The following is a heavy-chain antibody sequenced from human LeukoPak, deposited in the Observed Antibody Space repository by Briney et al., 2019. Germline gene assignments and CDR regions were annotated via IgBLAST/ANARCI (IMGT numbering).Heavy chain of an antibody. Sequence: GGSLRLSCAASGFTFSSYWMYWVRQAPGKGLMWVSRCNSDGSGTTYVVSVKGRFTVSRDNAKNTLYLQMSSLRAEDTAVYYCATSSVWRGAFNIWGQGTMVTVSS. J-gene: IGHJ3*02. CDR1: GFTFSSYW. V-gene: IGHV3-74*01. CDR2: CNSDGSGT. D-gene: IGHD3-16*01. CDR3: ATSSVWRGAFNI.